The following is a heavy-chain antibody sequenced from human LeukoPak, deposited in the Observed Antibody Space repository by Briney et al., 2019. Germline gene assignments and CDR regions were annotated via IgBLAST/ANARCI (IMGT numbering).Heavy chain of an antibody. J-gene: IGHJ4*02. CDR2: ISDGGDSR. CDR1: GFTFSNAW. CDR3: TKDWRADF. Sequence: GSLRLSCAASGFTFSNAWMSWVRQAPGKGLEWVSAISDGGDSRKYAGSVKGRFTISRDNSRSRLYLQMNSLRVDDTAVYYCTKDWRADFWGQGILVTVSS. V-gene: IGHV3-23*01.